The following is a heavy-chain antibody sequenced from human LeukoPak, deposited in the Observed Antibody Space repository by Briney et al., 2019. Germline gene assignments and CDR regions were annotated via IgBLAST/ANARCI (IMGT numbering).Heavy chain of an antibody. Sequence: GASVTVSCKASGYTFTAYYMHWVRQAPGQGLEWMGRINPNSGGTNYAQKFQGRVTMTRDTSISTAYMELSRLRSDDTAVYYCARDRVVVPAAFDYWGQGTLVTVSS. CDR2: INPNSGGT. CDR1: GYTFTAYY. CDR3: ARDRVVVPAAFDY. J-gene: IGHJ4*02. V-gene: IGHV1-2*02. D-gene: IGHD2-2*01.